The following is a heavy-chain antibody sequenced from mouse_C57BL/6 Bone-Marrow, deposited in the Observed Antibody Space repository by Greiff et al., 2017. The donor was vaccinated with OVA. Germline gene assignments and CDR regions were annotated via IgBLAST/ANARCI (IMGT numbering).Heavy chain of an antibody. J-gene: IGHJ3*01. CDR1: GYTFTSYW. V-gene: IGHV1-69*01. D-gene: IGHD2-3*01. CDR2: IDPSDSYT. Sequence: VQLQQPGAELVMPGASVTLSCKASGYTFTSYWMHWVKQRPGQGLEWIGEIDPSDSYTNYNQKFKGKSTLTVDKSSSTAYMQLSSLTSEDAAVYYCARDDGYYVRFAYGGQGTLVTVSA. CDR3: ARDDGYYVRFAY.